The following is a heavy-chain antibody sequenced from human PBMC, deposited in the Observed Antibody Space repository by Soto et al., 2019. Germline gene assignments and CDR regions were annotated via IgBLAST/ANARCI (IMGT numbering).Heavy chain of an antibody. D-gene: IGHD6-13*01. J-gene: IGHJ3*02. CDR2: IWYDGSNK. Sequence: GSLRLSCAASGFTFSSYGMHWVRQAPGKGLEWVAVIWYDGSNKYYADSVKGRFTISRDNSKNTLYLQMNSLRAEDTAVYYCARDERSSWYNAFDIWGQGTMVTVSS. V-gene: IGHV3-33*01. CDR3: ARDERSSWYNAFDI. CDR1: GFTFSSYG.